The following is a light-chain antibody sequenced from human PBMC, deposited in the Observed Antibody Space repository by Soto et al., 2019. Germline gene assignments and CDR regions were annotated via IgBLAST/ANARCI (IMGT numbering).Light chain of an antibody. Sequence: DIQMTQSPSTLSASVGDRVNITCRTSQSISIWLAWYQQKPGIAPNLLIYDASTLKSGVPSRFSGSGSGTEFTLTISGLQPDDCGIYYCQEYNSYRTFGQGTKVDIK. V-gene: IGKV1-5*01. CDR2: DAS. CDR1: QSISIW. CDR3: QEYNSYRT. J-gene: IGKJ1*01.